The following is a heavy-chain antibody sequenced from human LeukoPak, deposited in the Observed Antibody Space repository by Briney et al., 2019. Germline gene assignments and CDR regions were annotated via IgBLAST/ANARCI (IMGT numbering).Heavy chain of an antibody. CDR3: ARPVYYYDSSGYQSPGGMDV. J-gene: IGHJ6*02. D-gene: IGHD3-22*01. V-gene: IGHV5-51*01. Sequence: GESLKISCKGSGYSFTSYWIGWVRQMAGKGLEWMGISYPGDSDTRYSPSFQGQVTISADKSISTAYLQWSSLKASDTAMYYCARPVYYYDSSGYQSPGGMDVWGQGTTVTVSS. CDR1: GYSFTSYW. CDR2: SYPGDSDT.